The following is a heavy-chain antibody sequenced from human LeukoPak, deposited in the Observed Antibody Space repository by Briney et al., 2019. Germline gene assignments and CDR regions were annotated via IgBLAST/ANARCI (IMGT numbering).Heavy chain of an antibody. CDR1: GFSFSGSA. V-gene: IGHV3-73*01. J-gene: IGHJ3*01. CDR3: TRRITGPLGAFDL. Sequence: SGGSLKLSCAASGFSFSGSAMRWVRQASGKGMEWVGRIRGKADNYATAYAASVRGRFTISRDDSKNTAYLQMNSLKVEDTAVYYCTRRITGPLGAFDLWGQGTMVTVSS. CDR2: IRGKADNYAT. D-gene: IGHD1-14*01.